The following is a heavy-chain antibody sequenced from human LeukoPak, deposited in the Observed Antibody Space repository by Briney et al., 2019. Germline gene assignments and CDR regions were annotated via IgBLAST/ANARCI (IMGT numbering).Heavy chain of an antibody. Sequence: GRSLRLSCAASGFTFDDYAMHWVRQAPGKGLEWVSGISWNSGSIGYADSVKGRFTISRDNAKNSLYLQMNSLRAEDMALYYCAKDVGSEIGDWFDPWGQGTLVTVSS. V-gene: IGHV3-9*03. D-gene: IGHD1-26*01. J-gene: IGHJ5*02. CDR1: GFTFDDYA. CDR3: AKDVGSEIGDWFDP. CDR2: ISWNSGSI.